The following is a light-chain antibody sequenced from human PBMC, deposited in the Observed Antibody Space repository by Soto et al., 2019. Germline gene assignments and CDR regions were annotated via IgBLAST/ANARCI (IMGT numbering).Light chain of an antibody. CDR1: QTLLYSSNNKNY. J-gene: IGKJ1*01. CDR2: WAS. V-gene: IGKV4-1*01. Sequence: DIVMTQSPDSLAVSLGERATFNCKSSQTLLYSSNNKNYLAWYQQKPGQPPKVIIYWASTRESGVPDRFSGSGSGTDFTLTISSLQAEDVAVYYCQQYYDSPWTFGQGTKVDIK. CDR3: QQYYDSPWT.